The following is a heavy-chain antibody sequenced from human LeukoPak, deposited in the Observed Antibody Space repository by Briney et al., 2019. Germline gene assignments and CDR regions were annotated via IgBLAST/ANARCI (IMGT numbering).Heavy chain of an antibody. CDR3: ARTRVEMATSTFDY. Sequence: SQTLSLTCAVSGGSINSGGYSWSWIRQPPGKGLEWIGYIYHSGSTYYNPSLKSRVTISVDRSKNQFSLKLSSVTAADTAVYYCARTRVEMATSTFDYWGQGTLVTVSS. J-gene: IGHJ4*02. D-gene: IGHD5-24*01. CDR1: GGSINSGGYS. V-gene: IGHV4-30-2*01. CDR2: IYHSGST.